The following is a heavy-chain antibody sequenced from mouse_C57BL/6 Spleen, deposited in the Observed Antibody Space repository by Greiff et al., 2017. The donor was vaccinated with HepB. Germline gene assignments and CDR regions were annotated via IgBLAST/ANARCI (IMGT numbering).Heavy chain of an antibody. J-gene: IGHJ4*01. CDR2: IYPRSGNT. D-gene: IGHD1-1*01. V-gene: IGHV1-81*01. Sequence: VNLVESGAELARPGASVKLSCKASGYTFTSYGISWVKQRTGQGLEWIGEIYPRSGNTYYNEKFKGKATLTADKSSSTAYMELRSLTSEDAAVYFCAREDGSSWGDDWGQGTSVTVSS. CDR3: AREDGSSWGDD. CDR1: GYTFTSYG.